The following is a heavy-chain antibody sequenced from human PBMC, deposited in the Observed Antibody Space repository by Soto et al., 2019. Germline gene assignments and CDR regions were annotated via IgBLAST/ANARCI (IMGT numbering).Heavy chain of an antibody. CDR2: TYYRSKWYN. CDR1: GYSVSSNSAS. D-gene: IGHD4-17*01. CDR3: ARERVTTVTKNFDY. Sequence: SHTLSLTCAISGYSVSSNSASWNLIKQSPSRGLEWLGRTYYRSKWYNDYAVSVKSRITINPDTSKNQFSLQLNSVTPEDTAVYYCARERVTTVTKNFDYWGQGTLVTVSS. V-gene: IGHV6-1*01. J-gene: IGHJ4*02.